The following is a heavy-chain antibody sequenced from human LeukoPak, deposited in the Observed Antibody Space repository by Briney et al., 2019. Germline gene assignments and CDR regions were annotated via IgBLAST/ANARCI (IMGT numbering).Heavy chain of an antibody. CDR3: AREQYQLLPYGF. CDR1: GYSISSGYY. CDR2: IYHSGYT. V-gene: IGHV4-38-2*02. Sequence: PSETLSLTCNVSGYSISSGYYWGWIRQSPGKGLEWIGTIYHSGYTYYNPSLERRVTISVDTSKNQFSLKLRSVTAADTAVYYCAREQYQLLPYGFWGQGTLVTVSS. J-gene: IGHJ4*02. D-gene: IGHD2-2*01.